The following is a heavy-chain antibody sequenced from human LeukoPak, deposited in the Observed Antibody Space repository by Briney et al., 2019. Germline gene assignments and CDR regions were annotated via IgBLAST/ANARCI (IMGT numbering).Heavy chain of an antibody. V-gene: IGHV4-4*02. CDR1: GDSISNNYL. D-gene: IGHD4-17*01. CDR2: IYRTGRA. J-gene: IGHJ3*02. Sequence: SETLSLTCAVSGDSISNNYLWRWVRQFPGKGLEYIGEIYRTGRANYNPSLKSRVTISIDKSENQFSLNLRSVTAADTAVYYCGRHDYGDSSAAFDIWGQGTMVTVSS. CDR3: GRHDYGDSSAAFDI.